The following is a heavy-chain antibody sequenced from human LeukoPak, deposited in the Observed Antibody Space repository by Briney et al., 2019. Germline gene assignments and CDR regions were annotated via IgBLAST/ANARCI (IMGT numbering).Heavy chain of an antibody. J-gene: IGHJ5*02. Sequence: GASVKVSCKASGGTFSGFAMNWVRQAPGQGLEWMARIIPSLGISKYAQKFQDRVTLTADNSLTTASMELSSLTSDDTAVYYCATFRSIDPWGQGTLVTVSS. CDR1: GGTFSGFA. CDR3: ATFRSIDP. CDR2: IIPSLGIS. D-gene: IGHD2/OR15-2a*01. V-gene: IGHV1-69*04.